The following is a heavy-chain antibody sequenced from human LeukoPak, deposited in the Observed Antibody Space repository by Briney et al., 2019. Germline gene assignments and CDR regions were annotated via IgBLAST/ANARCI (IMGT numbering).Heavy chain of an antibody. CDR1: GFTFSSYG. Sequence: GGSLRLSCAASGFTFSSYGMSWVRQAPGKGLEWVSAISGSGGSTYYADSVKGRFTISRDNSKHTLYLQMNSLRAEDTAVYYCAKSDYYGSGSYYNWGQGTLVTVSS. CDR3: AKSDYYGSGSYYN. CDR2: ISGSGGST. J-gene: IGHJ4*02. V-gene: IGHV3-23*01. D-gene: IGHD3-10*01.